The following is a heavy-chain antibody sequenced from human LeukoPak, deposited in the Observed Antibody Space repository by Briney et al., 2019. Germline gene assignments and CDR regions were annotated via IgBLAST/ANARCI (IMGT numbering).Heavy chain of an antibody. CDR1: GFTFSSYW. J-gene: IGHJ6*04. D-gene: IGHD3-10*02. V-gene: IGHV3-7*01. CDR2: IRFDESDK. Sequence: GGSLRLSCAASGFTFSSYWMSWVRQAPGKGLEWVAHIRFDESDKYYADSVKGRFTISRDNAKNSLYLQMNSLRAEDTAVYYCAELGITMIGGVWGKGTTVTISS. CDR3: AELGITMIGGV.